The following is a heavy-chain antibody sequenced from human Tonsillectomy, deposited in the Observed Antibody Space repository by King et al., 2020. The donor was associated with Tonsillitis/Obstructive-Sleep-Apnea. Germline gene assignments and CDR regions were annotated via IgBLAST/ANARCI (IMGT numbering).Heavy chain of an antibody. J-gene: IGHJ6*03. CDR1: GGSFSGYH. D-gene: IGHD3-3*02. V-gene: IGHV4-34*01. Sequence: VQLQQWGAGLLKPSETLSLTCAVYGGSFSGYHWSWIRQPPGKGLEWIGEINHSGGSNYNTSLKSRVTTSVDTSKNQFSLKLSSVTAADTAVYYCARVDIRGYYYMDVWGKGTTVTVSS. CDR3: ARVDIRGYYYMDV. CDR2: INHSGGS.